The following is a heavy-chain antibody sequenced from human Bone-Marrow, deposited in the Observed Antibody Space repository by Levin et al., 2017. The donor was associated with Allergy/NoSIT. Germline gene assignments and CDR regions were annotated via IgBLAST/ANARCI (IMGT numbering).Heavy chain of an antibody. CDR2: MNPNSGNT. CDR1: GYTFTSYD. CDR3: ARISLYSGWYSRGDDAFDI. V-gene: IGHV1-8*01. D-gene: IGHD6-19*01. J-gene: IGHJ3*02. Sequence: EASVKVSCKASGYTFTSYDINWVRQATGQGLEWMGWMNPNSGNTGYAQKFQGRVTMTRNTSISTAYMELSSLRSEDTAVYYCARISLYSGWYSRGDDAFDIWGQGTMVTVSS.